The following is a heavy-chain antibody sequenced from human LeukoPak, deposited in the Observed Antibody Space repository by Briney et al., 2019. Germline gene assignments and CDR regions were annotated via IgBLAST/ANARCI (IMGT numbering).Heavy chain of an antibody. CDR1: GYTFTSYG. J-gene: IGHJ4*02. CDR2: ISAYNGNT. D-gene: IGHD3-22*01. CDR3: ARSPPPDYYDSSGTGFDY. Sequence: ASVKVSCKASGYTFTSYGISWVRQAPGQGLEWMGWISAYNGNTNYAQKLQGRVTMTTDTSTSTAYMELRSLRSDDTAVYYCARSPPPDYYDSSGTGFDYWGQGTLVTVSS. V-gene: IGHV1-18*01.